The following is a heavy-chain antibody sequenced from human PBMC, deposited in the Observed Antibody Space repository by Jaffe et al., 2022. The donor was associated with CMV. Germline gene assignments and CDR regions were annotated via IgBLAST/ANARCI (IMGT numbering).Heavy chain of an antibody. D-gene: IGHD1-26*01. CDR3: ARGPRVYSGSYSWFDP. CDR2: IWYDGSNK. CDR1: GFTFSSYG. Sequence: QVQLVESGGGVVQPGRSLRLSCAASGFTFSSYGMHWVRQAPGKGLEWVAVIWYDGSNKYYADSVKGRFTISRDNSKNTLYLQMNSLRAEDTAVYYCARGPRVYSGSYSWFDPWGQGTLVTVSS. J-gene: IGHJ5*02. V-gene: IGHV3-33*01.